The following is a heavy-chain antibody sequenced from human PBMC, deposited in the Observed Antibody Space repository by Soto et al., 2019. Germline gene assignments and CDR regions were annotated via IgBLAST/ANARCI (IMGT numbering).Heavy chain of an antibody. CDR1: GGSISSGGYY. J-gene: IGHJ5*02. D-gene: IGHD2-15*01. CDR2: IYYSGST. V-gene: IGHV4-31*03. CDR3: ARGPSPKLAATLGWFDP. Sequence: QVQLQESGPGLVKPSQTLSLTCTVSGGSISSGGYYWSWIRQHPGKGLEWIGYIYYSGSTYYNPSRNSRVTSSADTSKNQSSLKLSSVTAADTAVYYCARGPSPKLAATLGWFDPWRQGTLVTVSS.